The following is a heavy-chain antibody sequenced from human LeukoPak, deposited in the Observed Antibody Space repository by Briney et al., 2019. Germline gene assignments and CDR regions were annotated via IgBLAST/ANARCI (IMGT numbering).Heavy chain of an antibody. CDR1: GFTFSSYA. J-gene: IGHJ3*02. Sequence: GSLRLSCAASGFTFSSYAMHWVRQAPGKGLEWVAVISYDGSNKYYADSVKGRFTISRDNAKNSLYLQMNSLRAEDTAVYYCARDSYGSGGAFDIWGQGTMVTVSS. CDR2: ISYDGSNK. V-gene: IGHV3-30-3*01. D-gene: IGHD3-10*01. CDR3: ARDSYGSGGAFDI.